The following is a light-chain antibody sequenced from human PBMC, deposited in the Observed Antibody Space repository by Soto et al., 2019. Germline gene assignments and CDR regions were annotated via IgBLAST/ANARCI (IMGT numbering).Light chain of an antibody. J-gene: IGKJ1*01. CDR2: GAS. CDR1: QSVSNN. Sequence: EIGMTQSPATLSMSPGERATLSCRASQSVSNNLAWYQQKPGQAPRLLIYGASTRATGIPARFSGSGSETEFTLTISSLQSEDFAVYYCQQYHFWWTFGLGTKVDIK. V-gene: IGKV3-15*01. CDR3: QQYHFWWT.